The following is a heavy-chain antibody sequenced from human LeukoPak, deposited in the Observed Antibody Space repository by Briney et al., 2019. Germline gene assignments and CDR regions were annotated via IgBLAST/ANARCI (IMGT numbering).Heavy chain of an antibody. CDR3: ARGVYIAAAQYAY. Sequence: SETLSLTCTGSGGSISSYYWSWIRQPPGKGLEWIGYIYYSGTTNYNPSLKSRVTISVDTSKNQFSLKLSSVTAADTAVYYCARGVYIAAAQYAYWGQGTLVTVSS. CDR2: IYYSGTT. J-gene: IGHJ4*02. V-gene: IGHV4-59*01. CDR1: GGSISSYY. D-gene: IGHD6-13*01.